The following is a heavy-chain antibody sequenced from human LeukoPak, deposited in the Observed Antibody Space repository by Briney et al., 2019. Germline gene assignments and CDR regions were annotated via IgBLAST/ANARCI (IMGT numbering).Heavy chain of an antibody. J-gene: IGHJ4*02. CDR2: IYTTGVT. CDR3: ARESTADGMPFYFDH. Sequence: SETLSLTCTVSGGSIGVYYWNWIRQPAGKGLEWIGRIYTTGVTNYHPSLKDRLTLSVDSSQNQFSLRLNSVTAADTADYYCARESTADGMPFYFDHWSQGTLVTVSS. D-gene: IGHD2-2*01. V-gene: IGHV4-4*07. CDR1: GGSIGVYY.